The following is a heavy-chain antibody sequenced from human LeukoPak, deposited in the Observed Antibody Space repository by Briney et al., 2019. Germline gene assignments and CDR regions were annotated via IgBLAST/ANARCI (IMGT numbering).Heavy chain of an antibody. V-gene: IGHV1-3*01. CDR1: GYTFTSYA. CDR2: INAGNGNT. D-gene: IGHD3-22*01. J-gene: IGHJ3*02. Sequence: ASVKVSCKASGYTFTSYAMHWVRQAPGQRLEWMGWINAGNGNTKYSQKFQGRVTITRDTSASTAYMELSSLRSEDTAVYYCAREGSSGYYHDAVDIWGQGTMVTVSS. CDR3: AREGSSGYYHDAVDI.